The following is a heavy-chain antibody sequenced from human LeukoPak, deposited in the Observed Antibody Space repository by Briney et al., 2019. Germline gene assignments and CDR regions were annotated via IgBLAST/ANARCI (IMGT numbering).Heavy chain of an antibody. Sequence: GGSLRLSCAASGFTFSRCWMRWVRQAPGKGLEWVANINQDGSEKYYVESVKGRFTISRDNAKNSLYLQMNSLRVEDTAVYYCARDSREWQQLVKAFDYWGQGTLVTVSS. CDR1: GFTFSRCW. J-gene: IGHJ4*02. D-gene: IGHD6-13*01. CDR3: ARDSREWQQLVKAFDY. CDR2: INQDGSEK. V-gene: IGHV3-7*01.